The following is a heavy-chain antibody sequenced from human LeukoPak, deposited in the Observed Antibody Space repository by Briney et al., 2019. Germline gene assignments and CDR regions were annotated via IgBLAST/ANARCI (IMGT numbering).Heavy chain of an antibody. V-gene: IGHV4-34*01. D-gene: IGHD3-9*01. CDR3: AIDILTGYGY. Sequence: SETLSLTCAVYGGSFSGYYWSWIRQPPGKGLEWIGEINHSGSTNYNPSLKSRVTISVDASKNQFSLKLSSVTAADTAVYYCAIDILTGYGYCGQGTLVTVSS. J-gene: IGHJ4*02. CDR1: GGSFSGYY. CDR2: INHSGST.